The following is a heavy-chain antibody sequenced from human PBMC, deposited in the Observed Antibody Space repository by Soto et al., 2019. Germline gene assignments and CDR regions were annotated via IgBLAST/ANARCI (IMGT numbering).Heavy chain of an antibody. CDR3: ARARSSGWSEYFQH. D-gene: IGHD6-19*01. CDR2: ISSSSSTI. J-gene: IGHJ1*01. V-gene: IGHV3-48*02. Sequence: ESGGGLVQPGGSLRLSCAASGFTFSSYSMNWVRQAPGKGLEWVSYISSSSSTIYYADSVKGRFTISRDNAKNSLYLQMNSLRDEDTAVYYCARARSSGWSEYFQHWGQGTLVTVSS. CDR1: GFTFSSYS.